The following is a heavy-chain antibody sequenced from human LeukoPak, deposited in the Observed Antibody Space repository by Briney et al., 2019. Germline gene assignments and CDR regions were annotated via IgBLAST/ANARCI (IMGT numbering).Heavy chain of an antibody. V-gene: IGHV3-74*01. CDR2: ISSDGSIA. J-gene: IGHJ4*02. Sequence: GGSLRLSCAASGFTFSTYWMHWVRRAPGKGLVCVSRISSDGSIAINADSVEGRFTVSRDNAKNTLYLQMTSLRVEDTAVYYCARADYGGNSDFHYWGQGTLVTVSS. CDR1: GFTFSTYW. CDR3: ARADYGGNSDFHY. D-gene: IGHD4-23*01.